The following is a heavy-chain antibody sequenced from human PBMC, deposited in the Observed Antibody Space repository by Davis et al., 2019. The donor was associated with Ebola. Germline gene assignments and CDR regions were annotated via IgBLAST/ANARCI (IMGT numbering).Heavy chain of an antibody. V-gene: IGHV3-23*01. CDR1: GFVFRSYV. CDR3: AKDTSNIWFDI. Sequence: GGSLRLSCAASGFVFRSYVMSWVRQAPGKGLEWVATISTTGDSTYYADSVKGRFTISRDNSKNTLYLQMNGLRVEDTAIYYCAKDTSNIWFDIWGQGTMVTVSS. J-gene: IGHJ3*02. CDR2: ISTTGDST. D-gene: IGHD1-26*01.